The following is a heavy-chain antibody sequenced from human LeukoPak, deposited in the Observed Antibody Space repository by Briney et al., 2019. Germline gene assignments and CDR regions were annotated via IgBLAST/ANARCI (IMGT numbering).Heavy chain of an antibody. Sequence: SETLSLTCTVSGGSISSSSYYWGWIRQPPGKGLEWIGSIYYSGSTYYNPSLKSQVTISVDTSKNQFSLKLSSVTAADTAVYYCARHLAADYDILTGYYKGYYYMDVWGKGTTVTISS. CDR3: ARHLAADYDILTGYYKGYYYMDV. V-gene: IGHV4-39*01. D-gene: IGHD3-9*01. J-gene: IGHJ6*03. CDR2: IYYSGST. CDR1: GGSISSSSYY.